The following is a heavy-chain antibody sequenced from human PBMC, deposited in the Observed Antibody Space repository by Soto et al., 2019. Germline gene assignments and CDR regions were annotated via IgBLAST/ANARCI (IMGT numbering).Heavy chain of an antibody. CDR1: GGSISSYY. D-gene: IGHD1-26*01. V-gene: IGHV4-59*08. J-gene: IGHJ5*02. CDR3: ATQEVGGTYVYTFDP. CDR2: IYYSGST. Sequence: SETLSLTCTVSGGSISSYYWNWIRQPPGKGLEWIGYIYYSGSTYYNPSLKSRVTISVDTSKNQFSQKLSSVTAADMAVYYCATQEVGGTYVYTFDPWGQGTLVTVSS.